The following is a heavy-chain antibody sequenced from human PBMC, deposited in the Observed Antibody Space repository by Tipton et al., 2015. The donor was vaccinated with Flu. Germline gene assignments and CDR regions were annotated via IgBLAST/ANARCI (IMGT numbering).Heavy chain of an antibody. Sequence: SLRLSCAASGFSFNNYAMSWVRQAPGKGLEWVSSISSSSSYIYYADSVKGRFTISRDNAKNSLYLQMNSLRAEDTAVYYCARAFTGEYGMDVWGQGTTVTVSS. D-gene: IGHD3-16*01. J-gene: IGHJ6*02. V-gene: IGHV3-21*01. CDR2: ISSSSSYI. CDR1: GFSFNNYA. CDR3: ARAFTGEYGMDV.